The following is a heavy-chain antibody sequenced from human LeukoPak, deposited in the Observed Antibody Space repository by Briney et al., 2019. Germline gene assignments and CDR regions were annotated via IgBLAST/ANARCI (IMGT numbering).Heavy chain of an antibody. CDR2: IIPVLSLT. Sequence: APVKVSCKAPEGTLSSYALSWVRQAPGQGLEWMGRIIPVLSLTNYEEKFRDRLTIIADKATSTAYMELTNLTSADTAVYFCARGSGSGNYALGRWGQGTLVTVSS. CDR1: EGTLSSYA. CDR3: ARGSGSGNYALGR. D-gene: IGHD3-10*01. J-gene: IGHJ4*02. V-gene: IGHV1-69*04.